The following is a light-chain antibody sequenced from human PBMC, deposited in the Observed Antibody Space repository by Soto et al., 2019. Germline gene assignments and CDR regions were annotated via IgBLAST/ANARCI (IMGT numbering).Light chain of an antibody. V-gene: IGKV1-9*01. CDR1: QGISNY. CDR2: AAS. CDR3: QQFNSYPLT. Sequence: IPLTQSPSPLSASVGDRVTITCRASQGISNYLAWYQQKPGRAPKLLIYAASTLQSGAPSRFSGSGSGTDFTLTISRLQPDNFATYYWQQFNSYPLTCGGGTKVESK. J-gene: IGKJ4*01.